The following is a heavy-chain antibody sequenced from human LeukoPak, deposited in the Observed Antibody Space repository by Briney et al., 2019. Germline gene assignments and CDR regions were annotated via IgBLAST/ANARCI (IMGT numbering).Heavy chain of an antibody. CDR3: ADSSTVTTGIGY. J-gene: IGHJ4*02. CDR1: GGTFSSYA. CDR2: IIPIFGTA. Sequence: SVKVSCKASGGTFSSYAISWVRQAPGQGLEWMGGIIPIFGTANYAQKFQGRVTITADESTSTAYMELSSLRSEDTAVYYCADSSTVTTGIGYWGQGTLVTVSS. D-gene: IGHD4-17*01. V-gene: IGHV1-69*13.